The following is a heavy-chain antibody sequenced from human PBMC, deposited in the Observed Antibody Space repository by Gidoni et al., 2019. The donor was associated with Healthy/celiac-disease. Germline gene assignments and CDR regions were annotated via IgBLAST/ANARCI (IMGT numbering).Heavy chain of an antibody. V-gene: IGHV3-53*02. CDR3: ARSRVGSYYFDY. CDR2: IYSGGST. D-gene: IGHD6-13*01. Sequence: EVQLVETGGGFIQPGGSLRLSCAASGFTVSSNYMSWVRQAPGKGLDWVSVIYSGGSTYYADSVKGRFTISRDNSKNTLYLQMNSLRAEDTAVYYCARSRVGSYYFDYWGQGTLVTVSS. J-gene: IGHJ4*02. CDR1: GFTVSSNY.